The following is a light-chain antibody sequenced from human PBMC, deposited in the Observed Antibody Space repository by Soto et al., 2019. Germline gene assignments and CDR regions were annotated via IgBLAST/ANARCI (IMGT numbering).Light chain of an antibody. Sequence: EIVLTQSPGTLSLSPGERATLSCRASQSVSGIYLGWYQQKPGQAPRLLIYGASRRATSIPDRFSGSGSGTDFTLTISRLELEDFAVYYCQQYGDSTGWTFGPGTKVEIK. CDR3: QQYGDSTGWT. CDR2: GAS. V-gene: IGKV3-20*01. J-gene: IGKJ1*01. CDR1: QSVSGIY.